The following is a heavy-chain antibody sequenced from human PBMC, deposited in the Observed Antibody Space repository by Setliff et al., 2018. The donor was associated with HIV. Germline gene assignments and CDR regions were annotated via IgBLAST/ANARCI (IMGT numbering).Heavy chain of an antibody. D-gene: IGHD2-15*01. CDR3: AREGLLVTSVGGAYWYHGMDV. V-gene: IGHV3-72*01. CDR2: SRNKANSYST. Sequence: GSLRLSCAASGFTFSDHYMDWVRQAPGKGLEWVGRSRNKANSYSTDYAASVKGRFTISRDVSKNSLFLQMNSLKTEDTAVYYCAREGLLVTSVGGAYWYHGMDVWGQGTTVTVSS. J-gene: IGHJ6*02. CDR1: GFTFSDHY.